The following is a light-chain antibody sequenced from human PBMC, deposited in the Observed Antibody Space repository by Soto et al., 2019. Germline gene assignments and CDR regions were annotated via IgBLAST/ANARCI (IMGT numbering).Light chain of an antibody. CDR1: QSIGSR. Sequence: DIQMTQSPPSLSASVGDTVTLTCRASQSIGSRLAWYQQKPGRPPKLLIYRASSSQSGVPSRFSGSGSGTEFTLTIHSLQPDDFATYYCQQYNIFGTFGQGTKVDIK. J-gene: IGKJ1*01. V-gene: IGKV1-5*03. CDR3: QQYNIFGT. CDR2: RAS.